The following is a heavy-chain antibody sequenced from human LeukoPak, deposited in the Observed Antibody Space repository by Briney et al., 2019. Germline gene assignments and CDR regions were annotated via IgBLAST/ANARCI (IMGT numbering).Heavy chain of an antibody. V-gene: IGHV1-18*01. CDR3: ARLAYDILTGYLYYFDY. Sequence: EASVKVSCKASGYTFTSYGISWVRQAPGQGPEWMGWISAYNGNTNYAQKLQGRVTMTTDTSTSTAYMELRSLRSDDTAVYYCARLAYDILTGYLYYFDYWGQGTLVTVSS. CDR2: ISAYNGNT. CDR1: GYTFTSYG. J-gene: IGHJ4*02. D-gene: IGHD3-9*01.